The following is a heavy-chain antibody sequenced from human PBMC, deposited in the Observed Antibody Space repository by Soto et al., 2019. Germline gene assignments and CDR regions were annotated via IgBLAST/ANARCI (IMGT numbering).Heavy chain of an antibody. D-gene: IGHD3-22*01. J-gene: IGHJ5*02. CDR2: ISAYNGNT. V-gene: IGHV1-18*04. CDR3: ARDPVGSGYPNWLDP. CDR1: GYTFTSYG. Sequence: ASVKISCKASGYTFTSYGISWVRQAPGQGLEWMGWISAYNGNTNYAQKLQGRVTMTTDTSTSTAYMELRSLRSDDTAVYYCARDPVGSGYPNWLDPWGKGTLVTVSS.